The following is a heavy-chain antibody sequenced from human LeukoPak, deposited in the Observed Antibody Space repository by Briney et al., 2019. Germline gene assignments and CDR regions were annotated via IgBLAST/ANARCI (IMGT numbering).Heavy chain of an antibody. CDR1: GYTFSGYY. J-gene: IGHJ4*02. CDR2: INPNSGAT. Sequence: ASVKVSSKASGYTFSGYYMYWVRQAPGQGLEWMGWINPNSGATNYAQKFQGRVSMTRDTSINTAYMELRRLRSDDTAVYYCARDYTHDYWGQGTLVTV. V-gene: IGHV1-2*02. CDR3: ARDYTHDY. D-gene: IGHD3-16*01.